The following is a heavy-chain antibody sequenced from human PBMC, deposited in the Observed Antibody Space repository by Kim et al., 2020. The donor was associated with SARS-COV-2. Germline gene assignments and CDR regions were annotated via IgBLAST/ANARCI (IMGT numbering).Heavy chain of an antibody. V-gene: IGHV4-34*01. CDR2: IKHSGRT. J-gene: IGHJ3*01. D-gene: IGHD3-16*01. CDR1: GGSFSGYY. CDR3: ASRSSNTSSWGSHYCAF. Sequence: SETLSLTCAVYGGSFSGYYWSWIRQPPGKGLEWIGEIKHSGRTNYNPSLKSRVTISVDTSKNQISPKLTSVNAADTAVYSCASRSSNTSSWGSHYCAF.